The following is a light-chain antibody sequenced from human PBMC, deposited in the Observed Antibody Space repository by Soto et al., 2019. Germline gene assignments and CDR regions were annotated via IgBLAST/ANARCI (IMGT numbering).Light chain of an antibody. V-gene: IGLV1-44*01. CDR1: STNIGSHT. J-gene: IGLJ2*01. CDR2: SSN. CDR3: AAWDDSLNGVV. Sequence: QLVLTQPPSASGTPGQRVTISCSGSSTNIGSHTVNWYQQVPGTAPKLLIDSSNLRPSGVPDRFSGSKSGTSASLAISGLQSEDEADYCWAAWDDSLNGVVFGGGTKLTVL.